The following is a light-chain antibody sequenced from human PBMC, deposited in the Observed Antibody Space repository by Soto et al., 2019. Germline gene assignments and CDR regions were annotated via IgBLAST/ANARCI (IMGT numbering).Light chain of an antibody. CDR2: KVS. CDR3: MQGTHWPVT. V-gene: IGKV2-30*01. Sequence: DVVMTQSPLSLPVALGQPASISCRSSHSLAYSDGNTYLNWFQQRPGQSPRRLISKVSNRDSGVPDRFSGSGSGTDFTLEISRVEADDVGFYYCMQGTHWPVTFGQGTKLEIK. CDR1: HSLAYSDGNTY. J-gene: IGKJ2*01.